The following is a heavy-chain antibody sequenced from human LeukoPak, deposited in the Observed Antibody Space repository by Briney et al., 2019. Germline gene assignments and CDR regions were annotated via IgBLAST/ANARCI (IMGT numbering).Heavy chain of an antibody. CDR2: ISSSGSTI. D-gene: IGHD3-10*02. Sequence: PGRSLRLSCAASGFTFSSYSMNWVRQAPGKWLEWVSSISSSGSTIYYADSMKGRFTISRDNAKNSLYLQMNRLRAEDTAVYYCAELGITMIGGVWGKGTTVTVSS. V-gene: IGHV3-48*04. CDR1: GFTFSSYS. J-gene: IGHJ6*04. CDR3: AELGITMIGGV.